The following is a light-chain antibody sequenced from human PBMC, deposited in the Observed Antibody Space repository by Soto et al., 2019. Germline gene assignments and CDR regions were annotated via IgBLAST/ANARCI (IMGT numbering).Light chain of an antibody. V-gene: IGLV7-46*01. CDR2: DTD. J-gene: IGLJ2*01. Sequence: QAVVTQEPSLTVSPGGTVTLTCGSSTETVTSGYYPYWFQQKPGQAPRTLIHDTDNKHPWTPDWFSGYLLGGKAALNPSGAQPGDEADYYCSLSYSGGRIFGGGTKLTVL. CDR3: SLSYSGGRI. CDR1: TETVTSGYY.